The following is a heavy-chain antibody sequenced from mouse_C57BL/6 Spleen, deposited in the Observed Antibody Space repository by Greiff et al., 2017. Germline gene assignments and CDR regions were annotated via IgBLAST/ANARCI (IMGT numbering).Heavy chain of an antibody. J-gene: IGHJ3*01. CDR2: IDPSDSYT. D-gene: IGHD2-1*01. CDR3: ARTYGNYPAWFAY. V-gene: IGHV1-59*01. Sequence: VQLQQPGAELVRPGTSVKLSCKASGYTFTSYWMHWVKQRPGQGLEWIGVIDPSDSYTNYNQKFKGKATLTVDTSSSTAYMQLSSLTSEDSAVYYCARTYGNYPAWFAYWGQGTLVTVSA. CDR1: GYTFTSYW.